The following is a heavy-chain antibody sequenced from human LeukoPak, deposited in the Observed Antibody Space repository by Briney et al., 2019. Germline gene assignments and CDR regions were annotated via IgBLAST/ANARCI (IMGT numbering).Heavy chain of an antibody. CDR1: GGSFSGYY. V-gene: IGHV4-34*01. CDR2: INYSGST. Sequence: SETLSLTCAVYGGSFSGYYWSWVRQPPGKGLEWIGEINYSGSTNYNPSLKSRVTISVVTSKNQFSLKLTSVTAADTAVYYCARDRYYFDTSRGSPSAFDLWGQGTLVTVSS. D-gene: IGHD3-22*01. J-gene: IGHJ5*02. CDR3: ARDRYYFDTSRGSPSAFDL.